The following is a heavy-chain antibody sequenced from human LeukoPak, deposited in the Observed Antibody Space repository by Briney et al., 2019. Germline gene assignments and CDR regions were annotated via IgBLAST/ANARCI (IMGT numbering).Heavy chain of an antibody. V-gene: IGHV4-34*01. CDR1: GGSFSGYY. Sequence: SETLSLTCAVYGGSFSGYYWSWIRQPPGKGLEWIGEINHSGSTNYNPSLKSRVTISVDTSKNQFSLKLSSVTAADTAVYYCARRLGVRGRNWFDPWGQGTLVTVSS. CDR2: INHSGST. D-gene: IGHD3-10*01. J-gene: IGHJ5*02. CDR3: ARRLGVRGRNWFDP.